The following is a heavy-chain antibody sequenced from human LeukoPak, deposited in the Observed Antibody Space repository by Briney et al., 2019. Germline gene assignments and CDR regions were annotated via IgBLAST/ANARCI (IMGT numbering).Heavy chain of an antibody. CDR2: IYSDGSST. CDR3: ARGLGGYSYGSHDY. V-gene: IGHV3-74*01. Sequence: KAGGSLRLSCAASGFTFSSYWMHWVRQAPGKGLVWVSRIYSDGSSTSYADSVKGRFTISRDNAKNTLYLQMNSLRAEDTAVYHCARGLGGYSYGSHDYWGQGTLVTVSS. CDR1: GFTFSSYW. D-gene: IGHD5-18*01. J-gene: IGHJ4*02.